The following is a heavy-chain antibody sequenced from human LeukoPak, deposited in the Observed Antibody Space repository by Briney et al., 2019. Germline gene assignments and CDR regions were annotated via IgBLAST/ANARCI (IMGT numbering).Heavy chain of an antibody. J-gene: IGHJ4*02. CDR2: ISAYNGNT. CDR1: GYTFTSYG. CDR3: ARDSMVRDIVVVPAAL. V-gene: IGHV1-18*01. D-gene: IGHD2-2*01. Sequence: ASVKVSCKASGYTFTSYGISWVRQAPGQGLEWMGWISAYNGNTNYAQKLQGRVTMTTDTSTSTAYMELRSLRSDDTAVYYCARDSMVRDIVVVPAALWGQGTLVTVSS.